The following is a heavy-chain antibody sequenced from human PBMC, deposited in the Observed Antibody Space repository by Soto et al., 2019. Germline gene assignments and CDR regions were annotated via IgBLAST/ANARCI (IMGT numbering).Heavy chain of an antibody. D-gene: IGHD5-12*01. CDR1: GASISDSY. Sequence: QVQLQESGPGLVKASETLSLSCSVSGASISDSYWSWIRQPPGKGLEWIGYIHYSGISYYNPSVRSRVTISVDTSRNQLSLNLISVTAADTVVYYCARDRGGYDPYNWFDPWGQGTLVTVSS. CDR2: IHYSGIS. V-gene: IGHV4-59*01. CDR3: ARDRGGYDPYNWFDP. J-gene: IGHJ5*02.